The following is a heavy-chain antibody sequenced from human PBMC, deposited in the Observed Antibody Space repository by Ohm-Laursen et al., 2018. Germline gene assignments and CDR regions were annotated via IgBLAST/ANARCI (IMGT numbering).Heavy chain of an antibody. CDR2: IRSKDFGGTT. Sequence: SLRLSCAASGFNFGDYAMNWFRQAPKKGLEWVGFIRSKDFGGTTEYAASVKGRFTISRDDSKRIAYLQMNSLKSEDTAVYYCSRDQIDNGGIRPPFDCWGQGTLVTVSS. CDR3: SRDQIDNGGIRPPFDC. J-gene: IGHJ4*02. D-gene: IGHD4-23*01. V-gene: IGHV3-49*03. CDR1: GFNFGDYA.